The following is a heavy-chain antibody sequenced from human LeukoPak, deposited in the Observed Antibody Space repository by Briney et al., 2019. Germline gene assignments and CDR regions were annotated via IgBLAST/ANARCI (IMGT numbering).Heavy chain of an antibody. J-gene: IGHJ4*02. Sequence: GGSLRLSCVASGFTFDDLAMSWVRQAPGKGLEWVSYISSSDTTIYYADSVRGRFTISRDNAKNSLYLQMNSLRAEDTAVYYCARDHDDSSGYYGYWGQGTLVTVSS. CDR1: GFTFDDLA. CDR3: ARDHDDSSGYYGY. D-gene: IGHD3-22*01. V-gene: IGHV3-11*04. CDR2: ISSSDTTI.